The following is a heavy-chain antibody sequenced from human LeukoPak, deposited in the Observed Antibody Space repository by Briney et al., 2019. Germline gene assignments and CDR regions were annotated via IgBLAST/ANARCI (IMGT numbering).Heavy chain of an antibody. Sequence: NPGGSLSLSCAASGFTFSDYYMSWIRQAPGKGLEWVSYISSSSSYTNYADSVKGRFTISRDNAKNSLYLQMNSLRAEDTAVYYCASGSSSWYSVGDWGQGTLVTVSS. V-gene: IGHV3-11*03. J-gene: IGHJ4*02. CDR2: ISSSSSYT. CDR1: GFTFSDYY. CDR3: ASGSSSWYSVGD. D-gene: IGHD6-13*01.